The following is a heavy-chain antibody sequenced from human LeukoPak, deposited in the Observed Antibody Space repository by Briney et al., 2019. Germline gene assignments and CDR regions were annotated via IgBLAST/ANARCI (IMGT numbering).Heavy chain of an antibody. CDR1: GFTFSNAW. V-gene: IGHV3-23*01. D-gene: IGHD4-17*01. CDR3: AKDLTTVTTSLS. J-gene: IGHJ5*02. Sequence: GGSLRLSCAASGFTFSNAWMSWVRQAPGKGLEWVAAISGSGGSTYYADSVKGRFTISRDNSKNTLYLQMNSLRAEDTAVYYCAKDLTTVTTSLSWGQGTLVTVSS. CDR2: ISGSGGST.